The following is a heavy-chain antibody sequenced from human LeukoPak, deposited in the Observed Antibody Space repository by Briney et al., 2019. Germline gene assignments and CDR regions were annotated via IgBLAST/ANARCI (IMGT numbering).Heavy chain of an antibody. CDR1: GFTFSSYA. D-gene: IGHD1-7*01. Sequence: GGSLRLSCAASGFTFSSYAMTWVRQAPGKGLEWVSAISGSGGSTYYADSVKGRFTISRDNSKNTLYLQMNSLRAEDTAVYYCAKRTSENYYFDYWGQGTLVTVSS. J-gene: IGHJ4*02. CDR3: AKRTSENYYFDY. V-gene: IGHV3-23*01. CDR2: ISGSGGST.